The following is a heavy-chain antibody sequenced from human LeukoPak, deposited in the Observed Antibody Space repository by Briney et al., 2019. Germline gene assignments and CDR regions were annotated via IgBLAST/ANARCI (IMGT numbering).Heavy chain of an antibody. CDR2: IKQDGSEK. Sequence: PGGSLRLSCAASGFTFSSYWMSWVRQAPGKGLEWVANIKQDGSEKYYVDSVKGRFTISRDNAKNSLYLQMNSLRAEDTAVYYCARDGVEKLWPQGNDYWGQGTLVTVSS. J-gene: IGHJ4*02. D-gene: IGHD5-18*01. CDR3: ARDGVEKLWPQGNDY. V-gene: IGHV3-7*01. CDR1: GFTFSSYW.